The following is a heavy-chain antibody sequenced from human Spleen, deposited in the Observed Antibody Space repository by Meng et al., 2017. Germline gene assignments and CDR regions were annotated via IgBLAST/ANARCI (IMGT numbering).Heavy chain of an antibody. V-gene: IGHV3-21*01. J-gene: IGHJ4*02. Sequence: EVQLVESGGGLVKTGGSLRLSCAASGFTFSSYNMNWVRQAPGKGLEWVSSISSSGSHINYADSVKGRFTISRDNAKKSLYLQMNSLRAEDTAVYYCALEDSTSSHYWGQGTLVTVSS. CDR3: ALEDSTSSHY. CDR1: GFTFSSYN. D-gene: IGHD6-6*01. CDR2: ISSSGSHI.